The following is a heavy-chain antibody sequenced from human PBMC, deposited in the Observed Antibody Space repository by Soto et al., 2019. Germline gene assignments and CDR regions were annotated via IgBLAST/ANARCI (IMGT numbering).Heavy chain of an antibody. CDR3: ARGRTDGYYYYGMDV. V-gene: IGHV2-70*01. CDR1: GFSLSTSGMC. Sequence: SGPTLVNPTQTLTLTCTFSGFSLSTSGMCVSWIRQPPGKALEWLALIDWDDDKYYSTSLKTRLTISKDTSKNQVVLTMANMDPVDTATYYCARGRTDGYYYYGMDVWGQGTTVTVSS. CDR2: IDWDDDK. J-gene: IGHJ6*02.